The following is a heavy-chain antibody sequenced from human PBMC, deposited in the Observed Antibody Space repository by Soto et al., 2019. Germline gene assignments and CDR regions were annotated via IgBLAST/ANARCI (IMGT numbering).Heavy chain of an antibody. V-gene: IGHV3-74*01. J-gene: IGHJ5*01. CDR1: GFTFSSYW. CDR3: ARDPCSSSSEDWFES. CDR2: INSDGSST. Sequence: GGSLRLSCAASGFTFSSYWMHWVRQAPGKGLVWVSRINSDGSSTIYADSVKGRFTISRDNAKNTLYLQMNSLRVEDTAVYYCARDPCSSSSEDWFESWGQGTLVTVSS. D-gene: IGHD6-6*01.